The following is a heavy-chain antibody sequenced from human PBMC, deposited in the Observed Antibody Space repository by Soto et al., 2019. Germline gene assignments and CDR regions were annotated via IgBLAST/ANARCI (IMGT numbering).Heavy chain of an antibody. CDR2: INHSGST. V-gene: IGHV4-34*01. J-gene: IGHJ6*03. CDR1: GGSFSGYY. Sequence: SETLSLTCAVYGGSFSGYYWSWIRQPPGKGLEWIGEINHSGSTNYNPSLKSRVTISVDTSKNQFSLKLSSVTAADTAVYYCASMGAAALGMDVWGKGTTVTVSS. D-gene: IGHD6-13*01. CDR3: ASMGAAALGMDV.